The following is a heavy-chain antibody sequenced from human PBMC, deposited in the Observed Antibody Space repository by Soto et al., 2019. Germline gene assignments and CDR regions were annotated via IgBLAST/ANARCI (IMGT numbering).Heavy chain of an antibody. D-gene: IGHD3-16*02. Sequence: QLQLQESGPGLVKPSETLSLTCTVSGGSISSSSYYWGWIRQPPGKGLEWIGSIYYSGSTYYNPSLMSRVTISVDTSKNQFSLELSSVTAADTAVYYCARHENDYVWGSYRYFYYWGQGTLVTVSS. V-gene: IGHV4-39*01. CDR2: IYYSGST. CDR3: ARHENDYVWGSYRYFYY. CDR1: GGSISSSSYY. J-gene: IGHJ4*02.